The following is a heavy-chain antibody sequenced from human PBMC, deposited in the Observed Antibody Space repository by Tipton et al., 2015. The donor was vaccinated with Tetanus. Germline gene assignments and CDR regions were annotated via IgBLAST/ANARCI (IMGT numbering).Heavy chain of an antibody. J-gene: IGHJ4*02. Sequence: TLSLTCAVYGASFSDYYWSWIRQAPGKGLEWIGEINHSGSTNHNPSLKSRITMSVDTTKKRISLRLASLMAADTAVYFCARSIAAAAVWPYDFWGQGTLVTVTS. V-gene: IGHV4-34*01. D-gene: IGHD6-13*01. CDR3: ARSIAAAAVWPYDF. CDR2: INHSGST. CDR1: GASFSDYY.